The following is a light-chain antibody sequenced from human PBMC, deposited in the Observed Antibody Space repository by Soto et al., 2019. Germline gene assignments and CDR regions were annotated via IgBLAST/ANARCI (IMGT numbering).Light chain of an antibody. CDR3: QQRSNWPPIT. Sequence: EIVLTQSPATLSLSPGERATLSCRASQSVSSSLAWYQQKPGQAPRLLIYDASTRATGIPARFSGSGSGTDFTLTISSLEPEDFAGYYCQQRSNWPPITFGPGTKVDIK. CDR2: DAS. J-gene: IGKJ3*01. CDR1: QSVSSS. V-gene: IGKV3-11*01.